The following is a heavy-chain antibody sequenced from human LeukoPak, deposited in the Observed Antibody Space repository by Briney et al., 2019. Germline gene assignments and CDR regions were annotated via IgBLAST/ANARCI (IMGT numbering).Heavy chain of an antibody. J-gene: IGHJ6*02. CDR1: GFTFDDYV. CDR3: AKARVRRGYYYYGMGV. D-gene: IGHD1-1*01. CDR2: ISGDGGRT. V-gene: IGHV3-43*02. Sequence: GGSLRLSCAASGFTFDDYVMHWARQGPGKGLEWVSLISGDGGRTYYADSVKGRFTISRDNSKNFLYLQMNSLRTEDTALYYCAKARVRRGYYYYGMGVWGQGTTVTVSS.